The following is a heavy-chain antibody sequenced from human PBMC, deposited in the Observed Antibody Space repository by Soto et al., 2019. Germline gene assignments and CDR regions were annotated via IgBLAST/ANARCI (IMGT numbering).Heavy chain of an antibody. CDR3: ARGGDDYDYGVDV. J-gene: IGHJ6*02. Sequence: SETLSLTCDVYGGSFNGYHWSWIRQPPGKGLEWIGEISHSGSTDYNPSLKSRVTISVDTCKNQFSLRVTSVTAADTAVYYCARGGDDYDYGVDVWGQGTTVTVSS. V-gene: IGHV4-34*01. CDR2: ISHSGST. D-gene: IGHD3-16*01. CDR1: GGSFNGYH.